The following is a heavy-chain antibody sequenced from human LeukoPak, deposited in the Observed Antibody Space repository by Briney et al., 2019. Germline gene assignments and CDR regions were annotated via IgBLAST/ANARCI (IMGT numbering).Heavy chain of an antibody. Sequence: PGGSLRLSCAASGFTFSSYAMSWVRQAPGKGLEWVSAISGSGGSTYYADSVKGRFTISRDNSKNTLYLQMNSLRAEDTAVYYCAKSGTYRGSSWYDYWGQGTLVTVLS. J-gene: IGHJ4*02. D-gene: IGHD6-13*01. CDR2: ISGSGGST. V-gene: IGHV3-23*01. CDR1: GFTFSSYA. CDR3: AKSGTYRGSSWYDY.